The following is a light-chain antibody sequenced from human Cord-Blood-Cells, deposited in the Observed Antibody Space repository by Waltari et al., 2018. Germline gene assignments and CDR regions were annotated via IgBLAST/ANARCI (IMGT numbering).Light chain of an antibody. Sequence: IQLTQSTSSLSASVGDRVTLTCRASQGISSYLAWYQQKPGKDPKLLIYAASTLQSGVPSRFSGSGSGTDFTLTISSLQPEDFATYYCQQLKSYPFTFGGGTKVEIK. CDR3: QQLKSYPFT. V-gene: IGKV1-9*01. J-gene: IGKJ4*01. CDR2: AAS. CDR1: QGISSY.